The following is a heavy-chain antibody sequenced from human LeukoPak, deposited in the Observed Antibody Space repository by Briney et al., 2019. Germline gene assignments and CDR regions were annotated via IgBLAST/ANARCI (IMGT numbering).Heavy chain of an antibody. CDR2: IYTNGRT. J-gene: IGHJ6*03. CDR3: VRDKRGWLQEKNYYYYVDV. D-gene: IGHD5-24*01. CDR1: GVSVSNFY. Sequence: PSETLSLTCAVSGVSVSNFYWSWIRQPAGKGLEWVGRIYTNGRTKYNPSLNSRVSLSVDTSKNQLSLRLASVTAADTAVFYCVRDKRGWLQEKNYYYYVDVWGEGTTVTVSS. V-gene: IGHV4-4*07.